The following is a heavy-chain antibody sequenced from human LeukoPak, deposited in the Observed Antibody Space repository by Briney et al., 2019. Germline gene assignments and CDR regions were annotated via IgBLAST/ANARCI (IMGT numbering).Heavy chain of an antibody. CDR1: GGSISSYY. CDR3: ARDGGRGYDFWSGYPDAFDI. Sequence: PSETLSLTCTVSGGSISSYYWSWIRQPAGKGLERIGRIYTSGSTNYNPSLKSRVTMSVDTSKNQFSLKLSSVTAADTAVYYCARDGGRGYDFWSGYPDAFDIWGQGTMVTVSS. V-gene: IGHV4-4*07. J-gene: IGHJ3*02. CDR2: IYTSGST. D-gene: IGHD3-3*01.